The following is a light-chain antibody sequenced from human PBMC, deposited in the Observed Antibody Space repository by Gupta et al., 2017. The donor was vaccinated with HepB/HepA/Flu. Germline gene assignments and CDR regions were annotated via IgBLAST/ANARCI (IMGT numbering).Light chain of an antibody. CDR2: DVN. J-gene: IGLJ2*01. CDR1: SSDFGAYNS. CDR3: GSYTRSSTWL. Sequence: QSALTQPASVSGSPGQSIAIPCTGTSSDFGAYNSVSWYQQHPGKAPQLIIYDVNNRPSGVSNRFSGSKSGNTAFLIIVGLQAEDEADYVCGSYTRSSTWLFGGGTKVTVL. V-gene: IGLV2-14*03.